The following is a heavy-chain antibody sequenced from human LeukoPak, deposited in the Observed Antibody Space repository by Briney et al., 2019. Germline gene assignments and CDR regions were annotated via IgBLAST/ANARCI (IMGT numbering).Heavy chain of an antibody. J-gene: IGHJ3*02. Sequence: PSQTLSLTCTVSGGSISSGDYYWSWIRQPPGKGLEWIGYIYYSGSTYYNPSLKSRVTISVDTSKNQFSLKLSSVTAADTAMYYCARAVGDFWSGYSAFDIWGQGTMVTVSS. CDR1: GGSISSGDYY. CDR2: IYYSGST. D-gene: IGHD3-3*01. CDR3: ARAVGDFWSGYSAFDI. V-gene: IGHV4-30-4*08.